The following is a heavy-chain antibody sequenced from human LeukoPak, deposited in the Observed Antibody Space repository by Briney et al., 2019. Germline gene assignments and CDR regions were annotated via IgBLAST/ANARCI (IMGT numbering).Heavy chain of an antibody. D-gene: IGHD2-15*01. V-gene: IGHV3-30*18. CDR3: AKDLPHSSGAFDY. Sequence: GGSLRLSRAASGFTFSSYGMHWVRQAPGKGLEWVAVISYDGRNKYYADSVKGRFTISRDNSKNTLYLQMNSLRAEDTAVYYCAKDLPHSSGAFDYWGQGTLVTVSS. CDR2: ISYDGRNK. CDR1: GFTFSSYG. J-gene: IGHJ4*02.